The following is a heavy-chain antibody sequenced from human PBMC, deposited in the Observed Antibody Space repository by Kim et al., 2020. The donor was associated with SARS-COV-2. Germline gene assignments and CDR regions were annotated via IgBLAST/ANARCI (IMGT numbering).Heavy chain of an antibody. CDR3: ARGRGGTTVVTLGLCYYYYYGMDV. CDR1: GGSFSVYY. D-gene: IGHD4-17*01. J-gene: IGHJ6*02. CDR2: INHSGST. V-gene: IGHV4-34*01. Sequence: SETLSLTCAVYGGSFSVYYWSWIRQPPGKGLEWIGEINHSGSTNYNPSLKSRVTISVDTSKNQFSLKLSSVTAADTAVYYCARGRGGTTVVTLGLCYYYYYGMDVWGQGTTVTVSS.